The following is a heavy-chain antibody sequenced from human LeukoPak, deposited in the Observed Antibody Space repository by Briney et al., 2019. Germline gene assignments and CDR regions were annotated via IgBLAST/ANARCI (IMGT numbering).Heavy chain of an antibody. Sequence: SETLSLTCTVSGGSISSYYWSWIRQPPGKGLEWIEEINHSGSTNYNPSLKSRVTISVDTSKNQFSLKLSSVTAADTAVYYCASRLGVLPDYWGQGTLVTVSS. CDR1: GGSISSYY. CDR2: INHSGST. D-gene: IGHD1-26*01. CDR3: ASRLGVLPDY. J-gene: IGHJ4*02. V-gene: IGHV4-34*01.